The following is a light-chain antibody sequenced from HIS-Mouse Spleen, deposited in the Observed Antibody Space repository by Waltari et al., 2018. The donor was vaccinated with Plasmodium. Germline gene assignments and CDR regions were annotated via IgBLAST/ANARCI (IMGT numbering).Light chain of an antibody. V-gene: IGKV3-20*01. J-gene: IGKJ4*01. CDR2: GAS. CDR3: QQYGSSPLT. Sequence: SNRASKNDSSNYLAWYQQKPGQAPRLLIYGASSRATGIPDRFSGSGSGTDFTLTISRLEPEDFAVYYCQQYGSSPLTFGGGTKVEIK. CDR1: KNDSSNY.